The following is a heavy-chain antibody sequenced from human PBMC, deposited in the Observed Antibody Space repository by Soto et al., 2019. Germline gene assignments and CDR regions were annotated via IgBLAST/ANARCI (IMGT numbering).Heavy chain of an antibody. D-gene: IGHD3-16*01. V-gene: IGHV5-51*03. J-gene: IGHJ4*02. CDR3: VRPNFGALTHFDL. CDR1: GYTFTNYW. CDR2: IFPGDSDT. Sequence: PGESLKISCKAIGYTFTNYWIGWVRQTPGKGLEWMGIIFPGDSDTRYNPSFEGQVTVSADESISTAYLQWNTLKASDTAMYYCVRPNFGALTHFDLWGQGTLVTVSS.